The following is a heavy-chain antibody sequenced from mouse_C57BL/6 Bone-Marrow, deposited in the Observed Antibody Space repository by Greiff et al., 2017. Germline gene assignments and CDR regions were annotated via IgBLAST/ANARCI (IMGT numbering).Heavy chain of an antibody. V-gene: IGHV1-69*01. J-gene: IGHJ2*01. CDR1: GYTFTSYW. Sequence: QVHVKQPGAELVMPGASVKLSCKASGYTFTSYWMHWVKQRPGQGLEWIGEIDPSDSYTNYNQKFKGKSTLTVDKSSSTAYMQLSSLTSEDSAVYYCARGHYYGSSYFYFDYWGQGTTLTVSS. CDR2: IDPSDSYT. D-gene: IGHD1-1*01. CDR3: ARGHYYGSSYFYFDY.